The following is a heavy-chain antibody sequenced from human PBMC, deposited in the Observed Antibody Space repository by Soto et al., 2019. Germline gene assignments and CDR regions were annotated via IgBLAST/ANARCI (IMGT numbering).Heavy chain of an antibody. CDR2: IHHREST. CDR1: GGCVRSNNW. V-gene: IGHV4-4*02. Sequence: PSETLSLTCAVSGGCVRSNNWWFWVRQPPGKGLEWTGEIHHRESTNLNPSLKSRVTISVDRSKNEFSLKVKSVTAADTAVYYCERDYEGYSSGWAAFDIWGQGTMVTVSS. D-gene: IGHD6-19*01. CDR3: ERDYEGYSSGWAAFDI. J-gene: IGHJ3*02.